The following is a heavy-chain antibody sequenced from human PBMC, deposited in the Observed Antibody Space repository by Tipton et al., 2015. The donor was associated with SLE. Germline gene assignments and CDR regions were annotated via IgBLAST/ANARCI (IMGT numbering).Heavy chain of an antibody. CDR2: IIAIFDTA. Sequence: QVQLVQSGAEVKKPGSSVKVSCKTSGGTFSNYAISWVRQAPGQGLEWMGGIIAIFDTAKYAQKFQGRVTITADKSTSTAYMELRSLRSDDTAVYYCARWEVLDWYFDLWGRGTLVTISS. CDR3: ARWEVLDWYFDL. V-gene: IGHV1-69*06. D-gene: IGHD1-26*01. J-gene: IGHJ2*01. CDR1: GGTFSNYA.